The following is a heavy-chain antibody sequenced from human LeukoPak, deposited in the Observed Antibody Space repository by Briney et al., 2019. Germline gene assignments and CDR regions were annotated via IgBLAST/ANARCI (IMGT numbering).Heavy chain of an antibody. V-gene: IGHV1-2*02. CDR3: ARSLGAVAGTGFDY. CDR1: GYTFTGYF. J-gene: IGHJ4*02. Sequence: ASVTVSCKASGYTFTGYFLHWVRQAPGQGLEWMGWINSNSGATHYAQKFQGRVSMTRDTSISTAYMELSRLRSDDTAVYYCARSLGAVAGTGFDYWGQGTLVTVSS. CDR2: INSNSGAT. D-gene: IGHD6-19*01.